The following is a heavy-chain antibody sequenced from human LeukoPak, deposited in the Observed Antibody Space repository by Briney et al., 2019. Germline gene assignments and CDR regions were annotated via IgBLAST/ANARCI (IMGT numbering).Heavy chain of an antibody. J-gene: IGHJ3*02. Sequence: QTLSLTCAISGDSVSSNSVAWNWIRQSPSRGLEWLGRTYYRSKWYNEYAVSVKSRIIINPDTSKNQFSLQLTSVTPEDTAVYYCARGINSAFDIWGQGTMVTVS. CDR2: TYYRSKWYN. CDR1: GDSVSSNSVA. V-gene: IGHV6-1*01. D-gene: IGHD5-24*01. CDR3: ARGINSAFDI.